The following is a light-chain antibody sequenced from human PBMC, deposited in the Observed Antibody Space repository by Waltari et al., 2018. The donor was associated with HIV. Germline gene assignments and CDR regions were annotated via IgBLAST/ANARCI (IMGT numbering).Light chain of an antibody. CDR1: SSDVGVYNF. CDR2: DVS. J-gene: IGLJ2*01. V-gene: IGLV2-11*01. CDR3: CSYAGSYPVV. Sequence: QSALTQPRSVSGSPGQSVTISCTGTSSDVGVYNFVSWYQQHPGKAPKLMIYDVSKRPSWVPDRFSGSKSGNTASLTISGLQAEDDADYYCCSYAGSYPVVFGGGTKLTVL.